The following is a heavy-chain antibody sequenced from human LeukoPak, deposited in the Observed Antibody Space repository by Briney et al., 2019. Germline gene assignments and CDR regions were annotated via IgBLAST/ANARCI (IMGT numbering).Heavy chain of an antibody. Sequence: GGSLRLSCAASGFIFSSYWMSWVRQAPGKGLEWVANIKQDGSEKYYVDSVKGRFTISRDNAKNSLYLQMNSLRAEDTAVYYCARDMGWLPRPWGQGTLVTVSS. D-gene: IGHD5-12*01. CDR1: GFIFSSYW. J-gene: IGHJ5*02. CDR2: IKQDGSEK. V-gene: IGHV3-7*01. CDR3: ARDMGWLPRP.